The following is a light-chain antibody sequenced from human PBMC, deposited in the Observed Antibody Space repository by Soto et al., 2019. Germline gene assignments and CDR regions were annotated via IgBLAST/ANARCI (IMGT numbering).Light chain of an antibody. CDR3: QQYGASPPWT. CDR2: GAS. Sequence: EIVLTQSPGTLSLSPGERATLSCRASQSVRSSYLAWYQQKPGQAPRLLIYGASSRATGIPDRFSGSGSGTDFSLTISRLEPEDFAVYYCQQYGASPPWTFGQGTKVEMK. V-gene: IGKV3-20*01. J-gene: IGKJ1*01. CDR1: QSVRSSY.